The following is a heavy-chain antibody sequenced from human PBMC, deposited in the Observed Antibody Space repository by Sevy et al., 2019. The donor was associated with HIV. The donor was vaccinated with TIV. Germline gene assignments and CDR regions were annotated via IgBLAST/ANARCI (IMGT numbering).Heavy chain of an antibody. CDR1: GFTFSDHY. CDR2: ARDKPNSYNT. Sequence: GGSLRLSCAASGFTFSDHYMDWVRQAPGKGLEWVGRARDKPNSYNTKYAASVEGRFIISRDDSQNSLYLQINSLEIDDTAVYYCVRVASSGPDKFYFDYWGQGILVTVSS. D-gene: IGHD6-6*01. V-gene: IGHV3-72*01. J-gene: IGHJ4*02. CDR3: VRVASSGPDKFYFDY.